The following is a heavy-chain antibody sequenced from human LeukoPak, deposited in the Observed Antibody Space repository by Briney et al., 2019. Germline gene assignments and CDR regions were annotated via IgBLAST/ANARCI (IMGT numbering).Heavy chain of an antibody. J-gene: IGHJ5*02. CDR2: MNPDSGNT. D-gene: IGHD3-3*01. CDR3: ARDRFCSGVTRQRLGYNWLDP. V-gene: IGHV1-8*02. Sequence: ASVKVSCKASGYTFTSYDINWVRQATGQGLEWMGWMNPDSGNTGYAQKFQGRVTMTRNTSISTAYMELSSLGSEDTAVYYCARDRFCSGVTRQRLGYNWLDPWGQGTLVTVSS. CDR1: GYTFTSYD.